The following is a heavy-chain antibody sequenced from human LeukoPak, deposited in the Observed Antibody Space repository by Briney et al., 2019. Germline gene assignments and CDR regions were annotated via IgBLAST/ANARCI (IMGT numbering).Heavy chain of an antibody. CDR1: GFTVSSNY. D-gene: IGHD6-19*01. Sequence: PGGSLRLSCAASGFTVSSNYISWVRQAPGKGLEWVSVIYSGGSTYYADSVKGRFTISRDNSKNTLYLQMNSLRAEDTAVYYCASHSSGWYVRGSYFDYWGQGTLVTVSS. V-gene: IGHV3-53*01. CDR2: IYSGGST. J-gene: IGHJ4*02. CDR3: ASHSSGWYVRGSYFDY.